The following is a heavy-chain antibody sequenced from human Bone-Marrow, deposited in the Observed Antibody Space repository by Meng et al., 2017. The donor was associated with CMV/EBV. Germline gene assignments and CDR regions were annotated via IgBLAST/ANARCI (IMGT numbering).Heavy chain of an antibody. CDR1: GFSFSSRD. CDR3: AKDLPHASFDY. V-gene: IGHV3-30*02. D-gene: IGHD5/OR15-5a*01. J-gene: IGHJ4*02. Sequence: GESLKISCAASGFSFSSRDMHWVRQVPGEGLQWVASVLFDGINKFYPDSVKGRFTISRDNSKGTLYLQMTNLKTEDTAVYYCAKDLPHASFDYWGQGMLVTVSS. CDR2: VLFDGINK.